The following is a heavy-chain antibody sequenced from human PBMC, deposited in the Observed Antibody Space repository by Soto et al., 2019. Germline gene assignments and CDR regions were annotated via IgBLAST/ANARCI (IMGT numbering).Heavy chain of an antibody. CDR1: GLTFGSYA. Sequence: GGSLRLSCAASGLTFGSYAMSWVRQATGKGLEWVSAISGSGGSPYYADSMKCRFTISRDNANNTLYLQINSLRAYYTAGYHCAKDDWNYAYNCFDPWGQGTLVTVSS. J-gene: IGHJ5*02. V-gene: IGHV3-23*01. D-gene: IGHD1-7*01. CDR3: AKDDWNYAYNCFDP. CDR2: ISGSGGSP.